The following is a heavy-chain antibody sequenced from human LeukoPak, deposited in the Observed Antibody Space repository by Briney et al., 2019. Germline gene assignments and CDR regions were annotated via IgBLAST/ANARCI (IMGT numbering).Heavy chain of an antibody. D-gene: IGHD3-16*01. CDR2: ISAYNGNT. V-gene: IGHV1-18*01. CDR1: GYTFTSYG. CDR3: ARVRGAGYMDV. Sequence: ASVKVSCKASGYTFTSYGISWVRQAPGQGLEWMGWISAYNGNTNYAQNFQGRVAMTTDTSTTTAYMELSSLRSDDTAIYYCARVRGAGYMDVWGNGTTVIISS. J-gene: IGHJ6*03.